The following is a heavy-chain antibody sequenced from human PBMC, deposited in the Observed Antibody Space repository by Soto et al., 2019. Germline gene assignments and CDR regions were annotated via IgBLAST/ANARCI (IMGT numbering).Heavy chain of an antibody. CDR2: ISAYNGNT. Sequence: QVQLVQSGAEVKKPGASVKVSCKASGYTFTSYGISWVRQAPGQGLEWMGWISAYNGNTNYAQKLQGRVTMNTDTSTRTAYMELRRLRSDERAVYYCERDGSLRSCGELLYEGNRFDPWGQGPLVTVSS. V-gene: IGHV1-18*01. D-gene: IGHD3-10*01. CDR3: ERDGSLRSCGELLYEGNRFDP. CDR1: GYTFTSYG. J-gene: IGHJ5*02.